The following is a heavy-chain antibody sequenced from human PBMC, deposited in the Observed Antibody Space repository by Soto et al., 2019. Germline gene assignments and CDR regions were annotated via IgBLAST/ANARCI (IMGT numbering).Heavy chain of an antibody. J-gene: IGHJ4*02. V-gene: IGHV4-31*03. CDR1: GGSISSGGYY. Sequence: SETLSLTCTVSGGSISSGGYYWSWIRQHPGKGLEWIGYIYYSGSTYYNPSLKSRVTISVDTSKNQFSLKLSSVTAADTAVYYCARASTTVTAFDYWGQGTLVTVSS. D-gene: IGHD4-17*01. CDR3: ARASTTVTAFDY. CDR2: IYYSGST.